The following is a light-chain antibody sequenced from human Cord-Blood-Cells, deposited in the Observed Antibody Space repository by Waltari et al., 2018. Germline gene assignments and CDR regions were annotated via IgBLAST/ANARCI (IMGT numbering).Light chain of an antibody. CDR3: QQSYSTPFT. V-gene: IGKV1-39*01. CDR1: QSISSY. CDR2: AAS. Sequence: DIQMTQSPSSLSASVGDRVTITCRASQSISSYLNWYQQKPGKAPKLLIYAASSLQSGVPSRFSGSGSVTDFTLIISSLQPEDFATYYCQQSYSTPFTFGPGTKVDIK. J-gene: IGKJ3*01.